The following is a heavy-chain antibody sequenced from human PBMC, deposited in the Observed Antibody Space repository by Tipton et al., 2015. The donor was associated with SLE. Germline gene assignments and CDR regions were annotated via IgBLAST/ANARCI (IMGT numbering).Heavy chain of an antibody. Sequence: TPSLTCTVSNGSISSDNYYWSWIRQPPGKALEWIGYIYYSGSTYYNPSLKSRVTISVDTSKNQFSLKPSSVTAADTAVYYCASVPASGWNSRYFDLWGRGTLVTVSS. CDR1: NGSISSDNYY. V-gene: IGHV4-30-4*01. CDR3: ASVPASGWNSRYFDL. J-gene: IGHJ2*01. CDR2: IYYSGST. D-gene: IGHD1-1*01.